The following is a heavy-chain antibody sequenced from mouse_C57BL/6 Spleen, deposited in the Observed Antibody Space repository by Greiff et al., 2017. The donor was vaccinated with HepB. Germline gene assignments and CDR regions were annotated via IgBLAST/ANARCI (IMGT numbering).Heavy chain of an antibody. CDR2: INYDGSST. Sequence: EVMLVESEGGLVQPGSSMKLSCTASGFTFSDYYMAWVRQVPEKGLEWVANINYDGSSTYYLDSLKSRFIISRDNAKNILYLQMSSLKSEDTATYYCARGDYYGVEAWFAYWGQGTLVTVSA. V-gene: IGHV5-16*01. J-gene: IGHJ3*01. CDR1: GFTFSDYY. CDR3: ARGDYYGVEAWFAY. D-gene: IGHD1-1*01.